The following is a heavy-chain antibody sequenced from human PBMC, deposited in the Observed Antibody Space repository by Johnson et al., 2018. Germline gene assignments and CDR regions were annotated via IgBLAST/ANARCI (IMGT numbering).Heavy chain of an antibody. V-gene: IGHV3-30*18. D-gene: IGHD4-17*01. CDR3: AKDRGDYASYYYMDV. CDR2: ISYDGSNK. J-gene: IGHJ6*03. CDR1: GFTFSSYG. Sequence: QVQLQESGGGVVQPGRSLRLSCAASGFTFSSYGMHWVRQAPGKGLEWVAVISYDGSNKYYADSVKGRFTISRDNSKNTLYLQMNSLRAEDTAVYYCAKDRGDYASYYYMDVWGKGTTVTVSS.